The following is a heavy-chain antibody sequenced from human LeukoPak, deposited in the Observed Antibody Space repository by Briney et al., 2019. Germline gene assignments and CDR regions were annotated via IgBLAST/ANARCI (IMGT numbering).Heavy chain of an antibody. CDR2: ISGGGTTV. D-gene: IGHD4-11*01. V-gene: IGHV3-48*03. Sequence: GGSLRLSCAASGFTFSSYEMNWVRQAPGKGLEWVSYISGGGTTVFYADSVKGRFTISRDKAKNSLYLHMNSLSAEDTAVYFCATETENSNYDAFDIWGQGTLVTVSS. CDR1: GFTFSSYE. CDR3: ATETENSNYDAFDI. J-gene: IGHJ3*02.